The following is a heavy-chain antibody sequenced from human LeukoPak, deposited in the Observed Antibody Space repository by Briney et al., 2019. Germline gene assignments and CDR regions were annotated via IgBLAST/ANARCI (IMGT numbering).Heavy chain of an antibody. CDR2: ISGSGGST. D-gene: IGHD2-2*01. Sequence: PGGSLRLSCVVSGFTFSSYDMSWVRQAPGKGLEWVSGISGSGGSTYYADSVKGRFTISRDNSKKTLYMQMNSLRAKDTAVYYCAKDRHAPGRYCSSTTCFPFDSWGQGTLVTVSS. J-gene: IGHJ5*01. CDR1: GFTFSSYD. V-gene: IGHV3-23*01. CDR3: AKDRHAPGRYCSSTTCFPFDS.